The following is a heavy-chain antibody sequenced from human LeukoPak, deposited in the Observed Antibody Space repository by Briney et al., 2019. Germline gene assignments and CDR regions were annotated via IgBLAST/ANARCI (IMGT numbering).Heavy chain of an antibody. Sequence: PSETLSLTCAVYGGSFSGYYWSWIRQPPGKGLEWIGEISHSGSTNYNPSLKSRVTISVDTSKNQLSLKLSSVTAADTAVYYCARYHYYYGMDVWGQGTTVTVSS. CDR1: GGSFSGYY. CDR3: ARYHYYYGMDV. CDR2: ISHSGST. V-gene: IGHV4-34*01. J-gene: IGHJ6*02.